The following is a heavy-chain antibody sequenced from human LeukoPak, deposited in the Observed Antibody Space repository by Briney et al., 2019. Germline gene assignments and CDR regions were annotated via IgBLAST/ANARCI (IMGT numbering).Heavy chain of an antibody. CDR3: ARGDLYSSSWTEGVDWFDP. Sequence: SETLSLTCTVSGGSISSYYWSWIRQPPGKGLEWIGYIYYSGSTNYNPSLKSRATISVDTSKNQFSLKLSSVTAADTAVYYCARGDLYSSSWTEGVDWFDPWGQGTLVTVSS. CDR1: GGSISSYY. D-gene: IGHD6-13*01. CDR2: IYYSGST. J-gene: IGHJ5*02. V-gene: IGHV4-59*01.